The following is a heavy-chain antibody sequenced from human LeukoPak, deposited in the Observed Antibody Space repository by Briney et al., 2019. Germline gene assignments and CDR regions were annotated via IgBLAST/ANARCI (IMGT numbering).Heavy chain of an antibody. CDR3: ARARGDHYSFDY. V-gene: IGHV5-10-1*01. CDR2: IDPSDSYT. D-gene: IGHD3-10*01. CDR1: GYSFTSYW. J-gene: IGHJ4*02. Sequence: GESLKISCKGYGYSFTSYWIIWVRQMPGKGLEWMGRIDPSDSYTNYSPSLQGHVTISADKSISAAYLQWSNLKASDTAMYYCARARGDHYSFDYWGQGTLVTVSS.